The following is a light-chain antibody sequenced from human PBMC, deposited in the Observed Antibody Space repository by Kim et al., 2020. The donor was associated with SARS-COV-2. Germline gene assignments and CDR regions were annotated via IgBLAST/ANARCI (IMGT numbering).Light chain of an antibody. CDR3: NSRGSSEYVL. CDR1: SLRRYY. J-gene: IGLJ2*01. Sequence: SELTQDPAVSVAVGQTVKITCQGDSLRRYYASWYQQKPGQAPVLVIYGRNNRPSGIPERLSGSTSGNTASLIITGAQAEDEADYYCNSRGSSEYVLFGGGTQLTVL. CDR2: GRN. V-gene: IGLV3-19*01.